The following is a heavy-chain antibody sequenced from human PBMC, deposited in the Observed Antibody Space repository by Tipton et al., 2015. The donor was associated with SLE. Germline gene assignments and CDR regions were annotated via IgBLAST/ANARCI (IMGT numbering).Heavy chain of an antibody. J-gene: IGHJ4*02. CDR1: GGSINSYY. CDR3: ARGSVRADDY. V-gene: IGHV4-59*01. CDR2: VYYTETA. Sequence: TLSLTCTVSGGSINSYYWSWIRQPPGKGLEWIGYVYYTETASYNPSLKSRVTISVDTSKNQFSLKLSSVTAADRAVYYCARGSVRADDYWGQGTLVTVSS. D-gene: IGHD4-17*01.